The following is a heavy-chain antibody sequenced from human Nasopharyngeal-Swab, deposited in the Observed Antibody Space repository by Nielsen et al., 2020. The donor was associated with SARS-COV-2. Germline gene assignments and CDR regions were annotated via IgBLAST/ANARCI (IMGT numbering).Heavy chain of an antibody. CDR1: GGSINGGDYY. D-gene: IGHD3-22*01. V-gene: IGHV4-61*02. CDR3: VREGRYYDRSAYNHYYFDS. Sequence: SETLSLTCTVSGGSINGGDYYWSWIRLPAGEGLEWIGRISASGTTNYNLSLKSRVTISMDTSKSQLSLKLYSATAAETAVYYCVREGRYYDRSAYNHYYFDSWGQGTLVTVSS. CDR2: ISASGTT. J-gene: IGHJ4*02.